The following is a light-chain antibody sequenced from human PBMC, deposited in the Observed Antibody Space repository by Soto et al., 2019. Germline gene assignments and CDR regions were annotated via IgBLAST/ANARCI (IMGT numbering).Light chain of an antibody. J-gene: IGLJ1*01. V-gene: IGLV1-51*01. Sequence: PGQKVTISCSGSSSNIGGNSVSWYQQLPGTAPKLLIYDDNKRPSGIPDRFSGSKSGTSATLGITGFQTGDEADYYCGSWDSRMSDYVFGTGTKV. CDR1: SSNIGGNS. CDR3: GSWDSRMSDYV. CDR2: DDN.